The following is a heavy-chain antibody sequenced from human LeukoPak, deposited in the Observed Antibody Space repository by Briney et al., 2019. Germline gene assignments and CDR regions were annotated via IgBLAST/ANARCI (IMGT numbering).Heavy chain of an antibody. Sequence: PSETLSLTCAVSGGSISSSNWWSWVRQPPGKGLEWIGEIYHSGSTNYTPSLKSRVTISVDKSKNQFSLKLSSVTAADTAVYYCASVTLPNLYYYYMDVWGKGTTVTVSS. CDR1: GGSISSSNW. CDR3: ASVTLPNLYYYYMDV. CDR2: IYHSGST. D-gene: IGHD2/OR15-2a*01. V-gene: IGHV4-4*02. J-gene: IGHJ6*03.